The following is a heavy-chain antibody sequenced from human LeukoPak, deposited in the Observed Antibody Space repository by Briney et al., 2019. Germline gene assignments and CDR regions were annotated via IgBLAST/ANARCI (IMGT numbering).Heavy chain of an antibody. CDR2: INANSGTT. Sequence: QAGGSLRLSCAASGFAFNVYAMSWLRQPPGKGLEWVSTINANSGTTSYAASVRGRFSISRDNSKSTLYLQLSTLRADDTATYYCAKPISGGLAVTADWFHPWGQGTLVGVSS. CDR1: GFAFNVYA. D-gene: IGHD6-19*01. V-gene: IGHV3-23*01. J-gene: IGHJ5*01. CDR3: AKPISGGLAVTADWFHP.